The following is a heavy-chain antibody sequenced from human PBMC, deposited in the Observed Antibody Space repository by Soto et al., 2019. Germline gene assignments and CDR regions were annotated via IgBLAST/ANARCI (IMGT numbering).Heavy chain of an antibody. V-gene: IGHV4-59*01. D-gene: IGHD6-13*01. CDR3: ARYRREAVAGYTLDN. J-gene: IGHJ4*02. CDR2: VYNSGST. CDR1: GGSISSNY. Sequence: SETLSLTCTVSGGSISSNYWTWIRQPPGKGLEWIGYVYNSGSTNYNPSLKSRVTVSEDTSKSQFSLKVNSMTAADTAVYYCARYRREAVAGYTLDNWGQGILVTVSS.